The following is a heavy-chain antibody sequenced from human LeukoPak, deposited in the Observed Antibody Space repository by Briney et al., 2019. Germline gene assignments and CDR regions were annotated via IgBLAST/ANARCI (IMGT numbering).Heavy chain of an antibody. V-gene: IGHV4-34*01. Sequence: SETLSLTCAVYGGSFSGYYWSWIRQPPGKGLEWIGEINHSGSTNYNPSLKSRVTISVDTSKNQFSLKLSSVTAADTAVYYCARANYDFWSRYYRNYYYYMDVWGKGTTVTVSS. J-gene: IGHJ6*03. D-gene: IGHD3-3*01. CDR2: INHSGST. CDR3: ARANYDFWSRYYRNYYYYMDV. CDR1: GGSFSGYY.